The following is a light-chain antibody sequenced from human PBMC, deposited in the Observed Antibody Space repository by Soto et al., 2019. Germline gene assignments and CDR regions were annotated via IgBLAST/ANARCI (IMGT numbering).Light chain of an antibody. CDR2: GAS. Sequence: EIVLTQSPGTLSLSPGERATLSCRASQSVGSTYLAWYQQKPGQAHRLLIFGASSRATGIPDRFSGSGSGTEFTLTISSLQPEDFATYYCQQLNSYPLTVGGGTKVDIK. J-gene: IGKJ4*01. CDR3: QQLNSYPLT. V-gene: IGKV3-20*01. CDR1: QSVGSTY.